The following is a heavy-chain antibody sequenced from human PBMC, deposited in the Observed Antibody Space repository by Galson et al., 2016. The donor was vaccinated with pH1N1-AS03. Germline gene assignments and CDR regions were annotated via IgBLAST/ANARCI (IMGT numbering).Heavy chain of an antibody. CDR3: ARDHNWNGD. Sequence: SLRLSCAVSGFTFSTYWMSWVRQAPGKGLEWVAKIKPDVSERYYVDSVKGRFTISRDNAKNSLFLQMNSLRPEDTAVYYCARDHNWNGDWGQGTLVTVSS. CDR1: GFTFSTYW. V-gene: IGHV3-7*03. D-gene: IGHD1-20*01. CDR2: IKPDVSER. J-gene: IGHJ4*02.